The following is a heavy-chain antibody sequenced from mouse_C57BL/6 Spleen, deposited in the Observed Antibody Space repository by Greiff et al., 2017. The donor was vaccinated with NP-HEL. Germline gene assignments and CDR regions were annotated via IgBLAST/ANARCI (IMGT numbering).Heavy chain of an antibody. Sequence: QVTLKVSGPGILQSSQTLSLTCSFSGFSLSTSGMGVSWIRQPSGKGLEWLAHIYWDDDKRYNPSLKSRLTISKDTSRNQVFLKITSVDTADTATYYCARALITTVVDYYAMDYWGQGTSVTVSS. CDR3: ARALITTVVDYYAMDY. J-gene: IGHJ4*01. CDR1: GFSLSTSGMG. D-gene: IGHD1-1*01. V-gene: IGHV8-12*01. CDR2: IYWDDDK.